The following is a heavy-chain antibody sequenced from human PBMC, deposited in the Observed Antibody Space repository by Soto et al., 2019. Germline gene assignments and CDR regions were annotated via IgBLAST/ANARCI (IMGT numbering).Heavy chain of an antibody. D-gene: IGHD2-21*01. CDR2: IKRSEGRK. V-gene: IGHV3-7*03. CDR1: VFTFSSYW. CDR3: ARAHTLL. Sequence: GGSLRLSCAASVFTFSSYWMSWVRQAPGKGLEWVSNIKRSEGRKYYVDSVKGRFTISRDNSKNTLYLRMNSLRVEDTAVYYCARAHTLLRGVGTLVTVSS. J-gene: IGHJ4*02.